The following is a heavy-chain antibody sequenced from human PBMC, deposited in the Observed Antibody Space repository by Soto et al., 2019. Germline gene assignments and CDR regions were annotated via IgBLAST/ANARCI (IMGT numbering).Heavy chain of an antibody. D-gene: IGHD6-19*01. J-gene: IGHJ5*02. Sequence: PSQTLSLTCATSGDSVSSNSAAWNWIRQSPSRGLEWLGRTYYRSKWYNDYAVSVKSRITINPDTSKNQFSLQLNSVTPEDTAVYYCARGAIAVAGTGWNWFDPWGQGTLVTVSS. V-gene: IGHV6-1*01. CDR3: ARGAIAVAGTGWNWFDP. CDR1: GDSVSSNSAA. CDR2: TYYRSKWYN.